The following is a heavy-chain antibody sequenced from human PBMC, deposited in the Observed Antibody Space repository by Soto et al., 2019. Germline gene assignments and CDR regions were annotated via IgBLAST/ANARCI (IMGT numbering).Heavy chain of an antibody. CDR2: ISGSGGST. Sequence: EVKMLESGGGLVQPGGSLRLSCAASGFTRSSYGMSWVRQAPGKGLEWVSAISGSGGSTYYADSVKGRFTISRDNSKNPLYLQMNSLRAEDTAVYYCAKGAYYHGSGSYFPFDSWGQGTLVTVSS. CDR1: GFTRSSYG. CDR3: AKGAYYHGSGSYFPFDS. D-gene: IGHD3-10*01. J-gene: IGHJ4*02. V-gene: IGHV3-23*01.